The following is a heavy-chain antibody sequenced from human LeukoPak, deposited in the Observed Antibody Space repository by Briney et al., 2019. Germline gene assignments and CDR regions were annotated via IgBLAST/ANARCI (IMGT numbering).Heavy chain of an antibody. D-gene: IGHD3-10*01. Sequence: SETLSLTCTVSGGSISSYYWSWIRQPAGKGLEWIGRIYTSGSTNYNPSLKSRVTMSVDTSKNQFSLKLSSVTAADTAVYYCARESYGSGSRRFDYWGQGTLVTVSS. CDR2: IYTSGST. V-gene: IGHV4-4*07. CDR1: GGSISSYY. J-gene: IGHJ4*02. CDR3: ARESYGSGSRRFDY.